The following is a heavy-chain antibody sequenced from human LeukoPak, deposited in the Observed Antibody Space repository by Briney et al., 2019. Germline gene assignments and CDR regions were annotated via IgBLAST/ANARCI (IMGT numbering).Heavy chain of an antibody. CDR3: TRAGLMGAADY. CDR1: GFTFSSYW. J-gene: IGHJ4*02. Sequence: GSLRLSCAASGFTFSSYWMHWVRQAPGKGLVWVSCISTDVSVTSYADSVKGRFTISRDNAKNTLYLQMNSLRVEDTAVYYCTRAGLMGAADYWGQGTLVTASS. V-gene: IGHV3-74*01. D-gene: IGHD1-26*01. CDR2: ISTDVSVT.